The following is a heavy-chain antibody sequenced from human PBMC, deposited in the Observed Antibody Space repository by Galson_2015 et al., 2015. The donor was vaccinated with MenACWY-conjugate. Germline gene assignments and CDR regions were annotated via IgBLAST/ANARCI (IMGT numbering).Heavy chain of an antibody. CDR1: GFAFADYL. CDR3: SRADHRHCSRTNCPFDY. CDR2: IRSKAYGATS. Sequence: SLRLSCATSGFAFADYLMGWFRQAPGKGLEWVGFIRSKAYGATSEYAASVKGRFVISRDDSKSIAYLQMNSLNTEDTAVYYCSRADHRHCSRTNCPFDYWGQGTLVTISS. V-gene: IGHV3-49*03. J-gene: IGHJ4*02. D-gene: IGHD2-2*01.